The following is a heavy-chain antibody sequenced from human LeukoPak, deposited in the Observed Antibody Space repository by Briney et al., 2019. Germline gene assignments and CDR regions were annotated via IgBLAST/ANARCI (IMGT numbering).Heavy chain of an antibody. CDR1: GFTFSGSA. D-gene: IGHD4-17*01. J-gene: IGHJ4*02. Sequence: PGGSLRLSCAASGFTFSGSAMHWVRQASGKGLEWVGRIRSKTNSYATAYAASVKGRFTISRDDSKNTAYLQMNSLKTEDTAVYYCARTDYGDSTGVFDYWGQGTLVTVSS. CDR2: IRSKTNSYAT. V-gene: IGHV3-73*01. CDR3: ARTDYGDSTGVFDY.